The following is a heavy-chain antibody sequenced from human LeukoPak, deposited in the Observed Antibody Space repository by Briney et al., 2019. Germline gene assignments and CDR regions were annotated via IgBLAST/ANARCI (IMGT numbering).Heavy chain of an antibody. J-gene: IGHJ6*02. D-gene: IGHD3-22*01. V-gene: IGHV4-34*01. Sequence: SETLSLTCAVSGGSFSGYYWYWTRQPPGKGLEWIGEINHGESTNYNPSLKGRATLSVDTSMTAADTAVYYCARGRTYYYDTSGYYPSIYYGMDVWGQGTTVIVSS. CDR1: GGSFSGYY. CDR3: ARGRTYYYDTSGYYPSIYYGMDV. CDR2: INHGEST.